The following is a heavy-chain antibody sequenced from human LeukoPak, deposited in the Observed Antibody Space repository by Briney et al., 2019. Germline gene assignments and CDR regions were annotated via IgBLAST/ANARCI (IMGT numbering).Heavy chain of an antibody. CDR1: GGSFSGYY. D-gene: IGHD1-26*01. Sequence: SETLSLTCAVYGGSFSGYYWSWIRQPPGKGLEWLGEINHSGSTNYNPSLKSRVTISVDTSKNQFSLKLSSVTAADTAVYYCAREIRGSYLRSYYYYMDVWGKGTTVTISS. CDR2: INHSGST. V-gene: IGHV4-34*01. J-gene: IGHJ6*03. CDR3: AREIRGSYLRSYYYYMDV.